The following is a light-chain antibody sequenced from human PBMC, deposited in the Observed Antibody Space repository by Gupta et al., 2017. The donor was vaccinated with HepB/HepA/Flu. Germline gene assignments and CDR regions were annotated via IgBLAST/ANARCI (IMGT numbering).Light chain of an antibody. V-gene: IGLV4-69*01. CDR3: QTWGSGIPVV. CDR2: LNSDGSH. CDR1: SGHSTYA. Sequence: QLVLTQSPSASASLGASVKLTCTLSSGHSTYAIAWHQQQPEKGPRYLMKLNSDGSHSKGDGIPDRSSGSSSGAERYLTISSLQSEDEADYYCQTWGSGIPVVFGGGTKLTVL. J-gene: IGLJ2*01.